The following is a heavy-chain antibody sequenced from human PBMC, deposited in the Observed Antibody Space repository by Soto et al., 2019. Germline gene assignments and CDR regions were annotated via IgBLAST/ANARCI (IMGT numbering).Heavy chain of an antibody. CDR2: IYYSGRT. D-gene: IGHD2-21*02. Sequence: SETLSLTCIVSGESISSSSYYWGWIRQPPGKGLEWIGSIYYSGRTYYNPSFKSRVTISMDTSKNQFSLKLSSVTATDTAVYYCARQRTTVVTQAYFDHWGQGALVTVYS. J-gene: IGHJ4*02. CDR3: ARQRTTVVTQAYFDH. CDR1: GESISSSSYY. V-gene: IGHV4-39*01.